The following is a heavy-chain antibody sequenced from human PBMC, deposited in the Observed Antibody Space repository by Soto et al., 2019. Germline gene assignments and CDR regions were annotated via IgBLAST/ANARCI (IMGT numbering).Heavy chain of an antibody. CDR1: GFSLSTSGSA. CDR3: AHRSTMTIFGLILGNGIWFDP. CDR2: FYWDGDK. Sequence: QLNLIESGPTLVKPTQTLTLTCTFSGFSLSTSGSAVGWVRQPPGRALEWLALFYWDGDKRYNTSLGNRLNIAKYTCMTQVVLTLSNVDPAEAATYYCAHRSTMTIFGLILGNGIWFDPWGQGARVIVSS. J-gene: IGHJ5*02. D-gene: IGHD3-3*01. V-gene: IGHV2-5*02.